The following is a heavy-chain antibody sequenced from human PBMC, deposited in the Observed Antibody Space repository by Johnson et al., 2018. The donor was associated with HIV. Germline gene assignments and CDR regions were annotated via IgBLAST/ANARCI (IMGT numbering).Heavy chain of an antibody. CDR2: ISGGEDDT. D-gene: IGHD1-26*01. CDR1: GFIFSNAW. V-gene: IGHV3-NL1*01. CDR3: AIIPPGGAGKGADAFDI. J-gene: IGHJ3*02. Sequence: VQLVESGGGVVQPGGSLRLSCAASGFIFSNAWMTWVRQAPGKGLEWVSFISGGEDDTYYADSVKGRFTISRDNSKTTLYLQMNSLRAEDTAVYYCAIIPPGGAGKGADAFDIWGQGTMVTVSS.